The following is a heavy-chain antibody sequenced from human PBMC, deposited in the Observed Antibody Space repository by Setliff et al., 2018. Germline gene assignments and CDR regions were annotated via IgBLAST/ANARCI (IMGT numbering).Heavy chain of an antibody. CDR1: GGSISNYY. J-gene: IGHJ3*02. D-gene: IGHD1-26*01. CDR3: ARKGISALSGAFDM. V-gene: IGHV4-4*07. Sequence: SETLSLTCTVSGGSISNYYWSWIRPPAGKGLEWIGRIYTSGSTNYNPSLKRRVTMSVYTSKNQFSLKLSAVTAADTAVYYCARKGISALSGAFDMWGQGTMVTVSS. CDR2: IYTSGST.